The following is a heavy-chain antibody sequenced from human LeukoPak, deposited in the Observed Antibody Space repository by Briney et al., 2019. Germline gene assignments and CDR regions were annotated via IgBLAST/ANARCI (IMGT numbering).Heavy chain of an antibody. J-gene: IGHJ4*02. CDR3: ARDYYYDSSGYYY. CDR2: INHSGST. Sequence: PSDTLSLTCAVYGGSFSGYYWSWIRQPPGKGLEWIGEINHSGSTNYNPSLKSRVTISVDTSKNQFSLKLSSVIAADTAVYYCARDYYYDSSGYYYWGQGTLVTVSS. CDR1: GGSFSGYY. V-gene: IGHV4-34*01. D-gene: IGHD3-22*01.